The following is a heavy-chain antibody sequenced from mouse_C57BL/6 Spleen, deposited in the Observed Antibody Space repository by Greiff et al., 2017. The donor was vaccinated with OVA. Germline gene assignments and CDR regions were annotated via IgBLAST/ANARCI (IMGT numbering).Heavy chain of an antibody. Sequence: VQLQQSGPELVKPGASVKISCKASGYTFTDYYMNWVKQSHGKSLEWIGDINPNNGGTSYNQKFKGKATLTVDKSSSTAYMELRSLTSEDSAVYYCARGGNPAAWFAYWGQGTLVTVSA. CDR1: GYTFTDYY. CDR2: INPNNGGT. CDR3: ARGGNPAAWFAY. V-gene: IGHV1-26*01. J-gene: IGHJ3*01. D-gene: IGHD2-1*01.